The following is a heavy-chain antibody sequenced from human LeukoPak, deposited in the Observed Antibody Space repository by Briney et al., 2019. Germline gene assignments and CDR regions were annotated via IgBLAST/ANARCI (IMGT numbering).Heavy chain of an antibody. CDR2: LSGSGGNT. CDR3: AKGSYYYDSADYFDF. V-gene: IGHV3-23*01. Sequence: PGGSLRLSCAAPGFTFSSYAMGWVRQAPGKGLEWVSTLSGSGGNTYYADSVKGRVTISRDNSKNTLYLQMNSLRAEDTAVYHCAKGSYYYDSADYFDFWGQGTLVTVSS. J-gene: IGHJ4*02. D-gene: IGHD3-22*01. CDR1: GFTFSSYA.